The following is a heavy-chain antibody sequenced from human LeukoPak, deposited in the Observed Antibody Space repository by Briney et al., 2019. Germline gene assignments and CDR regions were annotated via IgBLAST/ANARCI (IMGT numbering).Heavy chain of an antibody. Sequence: KPSATLSLTCTVSGDSISNYFWSWIRQSPGKGLEWIGYISDSGSTNYNPSLKSRITISRDPSKNQISLEMKSVTAADTAVYYCARDRAGSYYTFDIWGQGTMVTVSS. J-gene: IGHJ3*02. CDR3: ARDRAGSYYTFDI. D-gene: IGHD1-26*01. V-gene: IGHV4-59*01. CDR2: ISDSGST. CDR1: GDSISNYF.